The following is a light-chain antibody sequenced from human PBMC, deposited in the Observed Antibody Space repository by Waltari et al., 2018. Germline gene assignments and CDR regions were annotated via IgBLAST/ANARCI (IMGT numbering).Light chain of an antibody. J-gene: IGKJ2*01. CDR2: GAS. CDR3: QQYGSSLYT. CDR1: QKLTTTF. Sequence: ELVLTQSPGTLSLSPGERATLSCRASQKLTTTFLAWYQQKPGQAPRLLIYGASTRATGVPDRFSGSGSGTDFTLTINRLEPEDFAVCLCQQYGSSLYTFGQGTKLEIK. V-gene: IGKV3-20*01.